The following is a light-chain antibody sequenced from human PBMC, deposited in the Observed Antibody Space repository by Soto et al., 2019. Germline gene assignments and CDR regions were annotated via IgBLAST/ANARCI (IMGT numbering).Light chain of an antibody. CDR2: SAS. V-gene: IGKV1-12*01. CDR1: QGIGVR. Sequence: DLQMTQSPCIPSASVGDRVTITWRASQGIGVRLAWFQQKPGKAPQYLIQSASILQSGVPSRFSGSGSGTEFILTINSLQPEDVAIYYCLQVNSFPRTFGQGTKVDIK. CDR3: LQVNSFPRT. J-gene: IGKJ1*01.